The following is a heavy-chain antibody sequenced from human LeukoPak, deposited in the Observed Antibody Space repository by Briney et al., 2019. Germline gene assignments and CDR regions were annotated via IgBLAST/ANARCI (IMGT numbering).Heavy chain of an antibody. V-gene: IGHV1-69*05. Sequence: ASVKVSCKASGGTFSSYAISWVRQAPGQGLVWMGGIIPIFGTANYAQKFQGRVTITTDESTSTAYMELSSLRSEDTAVYYCARSGIYDSSGYLHYWGQGTLVTVSS. J-gene: IGHJ4*02. D-gene: IGHD3-22*01. CDR3: ARSGIYDSSGYLHY. CDR2: IIPIFGTA. CDR1: GGTFSSYA.